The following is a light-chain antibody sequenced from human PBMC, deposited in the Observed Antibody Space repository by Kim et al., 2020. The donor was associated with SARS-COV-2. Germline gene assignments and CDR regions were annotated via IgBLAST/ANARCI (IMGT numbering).Light chain of an antibody. J-gene: IGLJ1*01. CDR1: SSNIGAGYD. V-gene: IGLV1-40*01. CDR3: QSYDSSLSGYV. Sequence: QTVTVSCIGSSSNIGAGYDVHWYQRLPTTAPKLLIYSNGNRPSGVPDRFSGSKSGTSASLAITGLQAEDEADYYCQSYDSSLSGYVFGSGTKVTVL. CDR2: SNG.